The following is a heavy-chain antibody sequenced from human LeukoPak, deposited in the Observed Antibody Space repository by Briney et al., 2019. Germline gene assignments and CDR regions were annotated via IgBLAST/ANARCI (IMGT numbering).Heavy chain of an antibody. CDR3: ARKSNTGDLDY. CDR2: INHSGST. CDR1: GGSFSGYY. V-gene: IGHV4-34*01. J-gene: IGHJ4*02. D-gene: IGHD7-27*01. Sequence: KTSETLSLTCAVYGGSFSGYYWSWIRQPPGKGLEWIGEINHSGSTNYNPSLKSRVTISVDTSKNQFSLKLSSVTAADTAVYYCARKSNTGDLDYWGQGTLVTVSS.